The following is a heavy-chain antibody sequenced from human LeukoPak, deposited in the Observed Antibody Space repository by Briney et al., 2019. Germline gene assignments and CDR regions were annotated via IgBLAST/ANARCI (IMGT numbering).Heavy chain of an antibody. CDR1: GFTFSSYA. V-gene: IGHV3-23*01. CDR3: ALFASSGYFYFDY. J-gene: IGHJ4*02. CDR2: ISGNGGTT. Sequence: TGGSLRLSCAASGFTFSSYAMTWVRQAPGRGLEWVSAISGNGGTTYYADSVKGRFTISRDNSKNTLYLQMNSLRAQDTAVYYCALFASSGYFYFDYWGQGTLVTVSS. D-gene: IGHD3-22*01.